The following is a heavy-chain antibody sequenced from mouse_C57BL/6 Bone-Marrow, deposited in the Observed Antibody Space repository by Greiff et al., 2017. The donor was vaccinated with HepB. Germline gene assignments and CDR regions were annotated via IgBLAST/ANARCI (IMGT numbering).Heavy chain of an antibody. CDR1: GYTFTGYW. Sequence: QVQLQQSGAELMKPGASVKLSCKATGYTFTGYWIEWVKQRPGHGLEWIGEILPGSGSTNYNEKFKGKATLTADTSSNTASMQLSSLTTVDSAIYYCARPDYYDYDVWFAYWGQGTLVTVSA. CDR3: ARPDYYDYDVWFAY. D-gene: IGHD2-4*01. V-gene: IGHV1-9*01. CDR2: ILPGSGST. J-gene: IGHJ3*01.